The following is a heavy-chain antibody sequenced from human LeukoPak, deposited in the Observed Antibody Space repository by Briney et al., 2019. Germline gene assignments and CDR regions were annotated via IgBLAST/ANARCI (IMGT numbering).Heavy chain of an antibody. D-gene: IGHD5-18*01. V-gene: IGHV3-30*04. Sequence: GGSLRLPCAASGFTFSSYAMHWVRQAPGKGLEWVAVISYDGSNKYYADSVKGRFTISRDNSKNTLYLQMNSLRAEDTAVYYCARDRYSYAGIDYWGQGTLVTVSS. CDR1: GFTFSSYA. CDR2: ISYDGSNK. CDR3: ARDRYSYAGIDY. J-gene: IGHJ4*02.